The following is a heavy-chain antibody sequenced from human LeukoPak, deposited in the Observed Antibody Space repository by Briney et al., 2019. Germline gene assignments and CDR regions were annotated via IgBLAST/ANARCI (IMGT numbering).Heavy chain of an antibody. CDR2: NISDGSIT. CDR1: GFTFSSYW. D-gene: IGHD3-22*01. J-gene: IGHJ3*02. Sequence: GGSLRLSCAASGFTFSSYWMHWVRQAPGKGLVWVSRNISDGSITTYADSVKGRFTISRDNAKNTLYLQMNSLRAEDTAVYYCARVVYYYDSSGYPGAFDIWGQGTMVTVSS. CDR3: ARVVYYYDSSGYPGAFDI. V-gene: IGHV3-74*01.